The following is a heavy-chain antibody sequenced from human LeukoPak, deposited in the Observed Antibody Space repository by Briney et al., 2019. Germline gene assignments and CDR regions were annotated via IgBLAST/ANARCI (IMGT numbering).Heavy chain of an antibody. CDR1: GFTFSSYS. CDR3: ARESGGYSYAFDI. Sequence: GGSLRLSCAASGFTFSSYSMNWVRQAPGKGLEWVSVIYSGGSTYYADSVKGRFTISRHNSKNTLYLQMNSLRAEDTAVYYCARESGGYSYAFDIWGQGTMVTVSS. V-gene: IGHV3-53*04. CDR2: IYSGGST. D-gene: IGHD5-18*01. J-gene: IGHJ3*02.